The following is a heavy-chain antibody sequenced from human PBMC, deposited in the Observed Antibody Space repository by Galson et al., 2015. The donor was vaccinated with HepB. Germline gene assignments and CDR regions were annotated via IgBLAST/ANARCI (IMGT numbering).Heavy chain of an antibody. D-gene: IGHD7-27*01. Sequence: SLRLSCAASGFTFSSYWMHWVRQAPGKGLVWVSRINSDGSSTSYADSVKGRFTISRDNAKNTLYLQMNSLRAEDTAVYYCAREETAWGGMDVWGQGTTVTVSS. CDR2: INSDGSST. CDR1: GFTFSSYW. CDR3: AREETAWGGMDV. J-gene: IGHJ6*02. V-gene: IGHV3-74*01.